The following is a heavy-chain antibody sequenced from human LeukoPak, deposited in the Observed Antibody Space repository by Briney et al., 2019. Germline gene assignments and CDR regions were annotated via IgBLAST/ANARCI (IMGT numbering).Heavy chain of an antibody. J-gene: IGHJ4*02. D-gene: IGHD2-21*01. CDR1: GFTFSSSA. CDR3: ARGGGDYGDY. Sequence: GGSLRLSCTTSGFTFSSSAMSWVRQAPGKGLEWVSDINSSGGRTYYADSVKGRFTISRDNSKNTLFLQMNSLRAEDTAVYYCARGGGDYGDYWGQGTLVTVSS. V-gene: IGHV3-23*01. CDR2: INSSGGRT.